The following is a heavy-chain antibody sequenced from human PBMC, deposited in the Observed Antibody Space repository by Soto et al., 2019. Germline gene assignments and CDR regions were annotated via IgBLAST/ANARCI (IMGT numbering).Heavy chain of an antibody. D-gene: IGHD3-3*01. CDR1: GYTFTSYG. J-gene: IGHJ5*02. V-gene: IGHV1-18*01. Sequence: ASLKVSCKASGYTFTSYGISWVLQAPGQGLEWMGWISAYNGDTNYAQKLQGRVTMTTDTSTSTAYMELRSLRSDDTAVYYCARDRGEYYDFWSGYYSGNWFDPWGQGTLVTVSS. CDR2: ISAYNGDT. CDR3: ARDRGEYYDFWSGYYSGNWFDP.